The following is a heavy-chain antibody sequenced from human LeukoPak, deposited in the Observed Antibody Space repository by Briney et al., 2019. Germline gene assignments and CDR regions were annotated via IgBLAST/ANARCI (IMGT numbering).Heavy chain of an antibody. CDR2: ISANNGYT. J-gene: IGHJ3*02. V-gene: IGHV1-18*04. CDR3: ARDEHYYGSGTYYRRASTFDI. CDR1: GYTCTSYG. D-gene: IGHD3-10*01. Sequence: ASVKVSCKASGYTCTSYGISWVRQAPGQGLEWMGWISANNGYTNYAQKLQGRVTMTTDTSTTTAYMELTSLTSDDTAVYYCARDEHYYGSGTYYRRASTFDIWGQGTMVTVSS.